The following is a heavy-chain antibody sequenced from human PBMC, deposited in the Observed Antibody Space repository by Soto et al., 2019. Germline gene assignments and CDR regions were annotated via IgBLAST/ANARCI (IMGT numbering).Heavy chain of an antibody. CDR3: AGVGYFYGSGSYLYYYYGMDV. J-gene: IGHJ6*02. Sequence: ASVKVSCKASGYTFTSYGISWVRQAPGQGLEWMGWISAYNGNTNYAQKLQGRVTMTTDTSTSTAYMELRSLRSDDTAVYYCAGVGYFYGSGSYLYYYYGMDVWCQGTTVTVSS. D-gene: IGHD3-10*01. CDR2: ISAYNGNT. CDR1: GYTFTSYG. V-gene: IGHV1-18*01.